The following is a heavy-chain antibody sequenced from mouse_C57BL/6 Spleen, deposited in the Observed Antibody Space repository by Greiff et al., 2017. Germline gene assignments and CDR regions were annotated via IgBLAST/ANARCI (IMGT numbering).Heavy chain of an antibody. D-gene: IGHD4-1*01. CDR3: ARRTGTYAMDY. CDR2: INPSTGGT. J-gene: IGHJ4*01. CDR1: GYSFTGYY. V-gene: IGHV1-43*01. Sequence: VHVKQSGPELVKPGASVKISCKASGYSFTGYYMHWVKQSSEKSLEWIGEINPSTGGTSYNQKFKGKATLTVDKSSSTAYMQLKSLTSEDSAVYYCARRTGTYAMDYWGQGTSVTVSS.